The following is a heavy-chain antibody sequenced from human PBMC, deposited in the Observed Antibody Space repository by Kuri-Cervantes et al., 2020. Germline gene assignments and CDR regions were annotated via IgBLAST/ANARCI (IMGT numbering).Heavy chain of an antibody. V-gene: IGHV1-18*01. Sequence: ASVKVSCKASGYTFTSYGISWVRQAPGQGLEWMGWISAYNGNTNYAQKLQGRVTMTTDTSTSTAYMELRSLRSDDTAVYYCARAYGGYGSPLYYYYYYMDVWGKGTTVTVSS. CDR2: ISAYNGNT. CDR3: ARAYGGYGSPLYYYYYYMDV. D-gene: IGHD5-12*01. J-gene: IGHJ6*03. CDR1: GYTFTSYG.